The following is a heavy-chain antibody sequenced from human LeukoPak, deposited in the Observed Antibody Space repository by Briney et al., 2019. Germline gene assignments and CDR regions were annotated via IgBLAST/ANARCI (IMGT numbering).Heavy chain of an antibody. D-gene: IGHD2-15*01. CDR3: ARSDCSGGSCYSGYFDL. CDR2: IYHSGST. V-gene: IGHV4-59*12. Sequence: SETLSLTCTVSGGSLSTYYWSWIRQPPGKGLEWIGYIYHSGSTYYNPSLKSRVTISVDRSKNQFSLKLSSVTAADTAVYYCARSDCSGGSCYSGYFDLWGRGALVTVSS. CDR1: GGSLSTYY. J-gene: IGHJ2*01.